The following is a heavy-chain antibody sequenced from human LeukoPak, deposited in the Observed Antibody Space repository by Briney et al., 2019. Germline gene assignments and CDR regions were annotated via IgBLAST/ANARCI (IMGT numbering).Heavy chain of an antibody. Sequence: PGGSLRLSCAASGLTFRSHWMHWVRQAPGKGLEWVCLISGDAGSTYYADSVQGRFTISRDTSKNSVYLQMNSLKTEDTAFYYCAKDITIMRGPLSYWGQGTLVTVSS. CDR1: GLTFRSHW. CDR2: ISGDAGST. V-gene: IGHV3-43*02. D-gene: IGHD3-10*01. CDR3: AKDITIMRGPLSY. J-gene: IGHJ4*02.